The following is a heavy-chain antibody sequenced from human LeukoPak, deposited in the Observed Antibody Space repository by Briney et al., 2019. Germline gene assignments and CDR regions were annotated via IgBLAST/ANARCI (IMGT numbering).Heavy chain of an antibody. CDR1: GYTFTSYG. CDR3: AREGVSTILTGFWFDP. Sequence: ASVKVSCKASGYTFTSYGISWVRQAPGQGLEWMGWISAYNGSTNYAQKLQGRVTMTTDTSTSTAYMELRSLRSDDTAVYYCAREGVSTILTGFWFDPWGQGTLVTVSS. D-gene: IGHD3-9*01. CDR2: ISAYNGST. V-gene: IGHV1-18*01. J-gene: IGHJ5*02.